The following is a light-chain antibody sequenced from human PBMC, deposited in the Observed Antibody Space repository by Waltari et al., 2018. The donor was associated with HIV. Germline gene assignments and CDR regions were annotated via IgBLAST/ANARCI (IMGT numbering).Light chain of an antibody. CDR1: HIGTTM. Sequence: SYVLTQPPSVSLAPGQTARIACGGNHIGTTMIHWYQQKPGQAPVLVVYDDDDRPSGIPERFSGSNSGNTATLTITRVEAGDEADYYCQVWDTNSNVYVFGAGTKVTVL. CDR2: DDD. V-gene: IGLV3-21*02. J-gene: IGLJ1*01. CDR3: QVWDTNSNVYV.